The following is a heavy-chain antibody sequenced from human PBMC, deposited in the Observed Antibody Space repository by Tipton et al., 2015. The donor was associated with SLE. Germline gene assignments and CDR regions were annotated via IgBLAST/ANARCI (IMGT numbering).Heavy chain of an antibody. J-gene: IGHJ6*03. CDR1: GGSISSYY. D-gene: IGHD4/OR15-4a*01. CDR2: IYYSGNT. V-gene: IGHV4-59*01. Sequence: TLSLTCTVSGGSISSYYWSWIRQPPGKGLEWIGYIYYSGNTNYNPSLKGRVTISVDTSKNQFSLKLSSVTAADTAVYYCARAGVLPYYMDVWGKGTTVTVSS. CDR3: ARAGVLPYYMDV.